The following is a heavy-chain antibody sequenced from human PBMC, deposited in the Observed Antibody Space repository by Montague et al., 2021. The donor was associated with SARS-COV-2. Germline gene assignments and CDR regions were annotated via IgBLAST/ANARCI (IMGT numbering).Heavy chain of an antibody. D-gene: IGHD6-19*01. CDR3: AVQPRDSSAWHPFDY. CDR2: MSYDGNFE. CDR1: GFTFSTYA. Sequence: SRSISCDASGFTFSTYAIHWVRQAPGKGLEWVAIMSYDGNFEQYADSVKGRFTISRDSSKDTLHLQMNSLTAEDTAVYYCAVQPRDSSAWHPFDYWGQGTLVTVSS. J-gene: IGHJ4*02. V-gene: IGHV3-33*01.